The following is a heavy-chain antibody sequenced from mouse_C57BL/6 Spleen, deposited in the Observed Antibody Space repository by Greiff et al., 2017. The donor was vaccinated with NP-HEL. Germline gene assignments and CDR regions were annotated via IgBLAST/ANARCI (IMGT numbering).Heavy chain of an antibody. Sequence: VQLQQSGTELVKPGASVKLSCKASGYTFTSYWMHWVKQRPGQGLEWIGNINPSNGGTNYNEKFKSKATLTVDKSSSTAYMQLSSLTSEDSAVYYCAREWYYGRAWFAYWGQGTLVTVSA. D-gene: IGHD1-1*01. CDR3: AREWYYGRAWFAY. V-gene: IGHV1-53*01. J-gene: IGHJ3*01. CDR1: GYTFTSYW. CDR2: INPSNGGT.